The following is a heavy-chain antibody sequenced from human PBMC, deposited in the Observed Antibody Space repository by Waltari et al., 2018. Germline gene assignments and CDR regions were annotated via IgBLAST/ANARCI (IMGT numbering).Heavy chain of an antibody. J-gene: IGHJ4*02. V-gene: IGHV3-23*01. CDR1: GFTFSSYA. CDR2: ISGSGGST. Sequence: EVQLLESGGGLVQPGGSLRLSCAASGFTFSSYAMSWVRQAPGKGLEWVSAISGSGGSTYYADSVKGRFTISRDNSKNTLYLQMNSLRAEDTAVYYCAKDHSPWELRGRYYFDYWGQGTLVTVSS. D-gene: IGHD1-26*01. CDR3: AKDHSPWELRGRYYFDY.